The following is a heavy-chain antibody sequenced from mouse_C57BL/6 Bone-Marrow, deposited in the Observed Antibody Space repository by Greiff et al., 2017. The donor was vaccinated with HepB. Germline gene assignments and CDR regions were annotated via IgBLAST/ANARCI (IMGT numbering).Heavy chain of an antibody. J-gene: IGHJ4*01. D-gene: IGHD2-1*01. V-gene: IGHV5-17*01. CDR1: GFTFSDYG. Sequence: DVQLQESGGGLVKPGGSLKLSCAASGFTFSDYGMHWVRQAPEKGLEWVAYISSGSSTIYYADTVKGRFTISRDNAKNTLFLQMTSLRSEDTAMYYCARTGNYVNYYAMDYWGQGTSVTVSS. CDR2: ISSGSSTI. CDR3: ARTGNYVNYYAMDY.